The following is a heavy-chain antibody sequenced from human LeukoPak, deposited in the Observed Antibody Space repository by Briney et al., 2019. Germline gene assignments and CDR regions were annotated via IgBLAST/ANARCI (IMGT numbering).Heavy chain of an antibody. CDR3: ARETKGYSSSWYGTLYDY. J-gene: IGHJ4*02. D-gene: IGHD6-13*01. CDR1: GFTFSSYS. V-gene: IGHV3-21*01. Sequence: PGGSLRLSCAASGFTFSSYSMNWVRQAPGKGLEWVSSISSSSSYIYYADSVKGRFTISRDNAKNSLYLQMNSLRAEDTAVYYCARETKGYSSSWYGTLYDYWGQGTLVTVSS. CDR2: ISSSSSYI.